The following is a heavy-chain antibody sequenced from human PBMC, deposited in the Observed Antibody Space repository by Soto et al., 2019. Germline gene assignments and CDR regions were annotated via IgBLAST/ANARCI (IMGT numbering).Heavy chain of an antibody. CDR2: IYYSGST. CDR1: GGSISSYY. CDR3: ARLSSVKRFLEWFGYYYMDV. D-gene: IGHD3-3*01. V-gene: IGHV4-59*01. Sequence: PSETLSLTCTVSGGSISSYYWSWIRQPPGKGLEWIGYIYYSGSTNYNPSLKSRVTISVDTSKNQFSLKLSSVTAADTVVYYCARLSSVKRFLEWFGYYYMDVWGKGTTVTVSS. J-gene: IGHJ6*03.